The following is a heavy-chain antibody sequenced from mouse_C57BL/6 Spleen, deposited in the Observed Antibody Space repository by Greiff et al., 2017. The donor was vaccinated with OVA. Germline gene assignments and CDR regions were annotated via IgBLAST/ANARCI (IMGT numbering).Heavy chain of an antibody. CDR2: ISSGSSTI. V-gene: IGHV5-17*01. Sequence: EVKLVESGGGLVKPGGSLKLSCAASGFTFSDYGMHWVRQAPEKGLEWVAYISSGSSTIYYADTVKGRFTISRDNAKNTLFLQMTSLRSEDTAMYYCARLRSPFAYWGQGTLVTVSA. CDR3: ARLRSPFAY. D-gene: IGHD1-1*01. J-gene: IGHJ3*01. CDR1: GFTFSDYG.